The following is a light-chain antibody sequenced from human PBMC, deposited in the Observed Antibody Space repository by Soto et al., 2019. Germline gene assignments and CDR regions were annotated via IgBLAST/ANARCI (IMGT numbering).Light chain of an antibody. V-gene: IGKV2-30*01. CDR3: MQGTHWPPIT. CDR1: QSLVYRDGNTY. J-gene: IGKJ5*01. Sequence: VVVTQTPPSLPVTLGQAASISRRSSQSLVYRDGNTYLSWFHQRTGQSPRRLIYKVSNRDSGVPDRFSGSGSGTDFTLKISRVEAEDVGVYYCMQGTHWPPITFGQGTRLEIK. CDR2: KVS.